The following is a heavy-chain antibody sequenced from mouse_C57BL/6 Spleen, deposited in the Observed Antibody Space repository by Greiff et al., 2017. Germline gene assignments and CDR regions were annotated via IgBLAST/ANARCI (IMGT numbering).Heavy chain of an antibody. V-gene: IGHV1-26*01. Sequence: EVQLQQSGPELVKPGASVKISCKASGYTFTDYYMNWVKQSHGKSLEWIGDINPNNGGTRYNQKFKGKATLTVAKSSSTAYMELRSLTSEDSAVYYCARSHIYDGYYDYAMDYWGQGTSVTVSS. J-gene: IGHJ4*01. D-gene: IGHD2-3*01. CDR1: GYTFTDYY. CDR3: ARSHIYDGYYDYAMDY. CDR2: INPNNGGT.